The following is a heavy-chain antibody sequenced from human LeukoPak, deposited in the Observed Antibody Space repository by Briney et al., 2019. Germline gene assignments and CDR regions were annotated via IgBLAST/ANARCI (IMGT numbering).Heavy chain of an antibody. D-gene: IGHD6-6*01. CDR3: ARIAYSSSTDH. CDR1: GGSISSTNYY. V-gene: IGHV4-39*07. Sequence: PSETLSLTCIVSGGSISSTNYYWGWIRQPPGKGLECIGSIYYSGRTYYKPSLKSRVTISVDTSKNQFSLKLSSVTAADTAVYYCARIAYSSSTDHWGQGTLVTVSS. CDR2: IYYSGRT. J-gene: IGHJ4*02.